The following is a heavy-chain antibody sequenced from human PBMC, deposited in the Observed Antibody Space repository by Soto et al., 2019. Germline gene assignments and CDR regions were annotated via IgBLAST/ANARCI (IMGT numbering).Heavy chain of an antibody. CDR2: TNEDGSEK. CDR1: AFTFSSSW. V-gene: IGHV3-7*01. CDR3: ARDPFFGAFDI. J-gene: IGHJ3*02. D-gene: IGHD3-16*01. Sequence: GGSLRLSCRAAAFTFSSSWMAWVRQAPGKGLEWVATTNEDGSEKEYVDSVKGRFTISRDNAKNSLYLQMNTLRAEDTAVYYCARDPFFGAFDIWGQGTMVTVSS.